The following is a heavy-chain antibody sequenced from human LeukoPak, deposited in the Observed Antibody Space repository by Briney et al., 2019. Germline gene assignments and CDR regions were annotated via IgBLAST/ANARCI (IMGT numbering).Heavy chain of an antibody. CDR2: IYYTGST. CDR3: ARDRPGGSSLDY. D-gene: IGHD6-13*01. CDR1: GGSISRDY. V-gene: IGHV4-59*01. J-gene: IGHJ4*02. Sequence: PSETLSLTCTVSGGSISRDYWSWIRQPPGKGLEWIGYIYYTGSTNYKPSLKSRVTISVDTSKNQFSLKLSSVTAADTAVYYCARDRPGGSSLDYWGQGTLVTVSS.